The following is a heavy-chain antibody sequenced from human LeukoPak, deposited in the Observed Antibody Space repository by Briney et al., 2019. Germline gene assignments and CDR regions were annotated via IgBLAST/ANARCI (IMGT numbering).Heavy chain of an antibody. CDR3: ASELRYFDWLPTSYGMDV. CDR1: GFTVSSNY. Sequence: GRSLRLSCAASGFTVSSNYMSWVRQAPGKGLEWVSVIYSGGSTYYADSVKGRFTISRDNSKNTLYLQMNSLRAEDTAVYYCASELRYFDWLPTSYGMDVWGQGTTVTVSS. J-gene: IGHJ6*02. CDR2: IYSGGST. D-gene: IGHD3-9*01. V-gene: IGHV3-53*01.